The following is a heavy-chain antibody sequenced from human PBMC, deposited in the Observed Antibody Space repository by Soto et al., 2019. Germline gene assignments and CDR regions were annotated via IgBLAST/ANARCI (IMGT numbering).Heavy chain of an antibody. Sequence: SETLSLTCAISGGSISSNHWWSWVRQPPGKGLEWIGEIYHSGSTNYNSTLKSRVIISVDKSKNQFSLNLNSVTAADTAVYYCARKMFSTGEFDYWGQGTLVTVSS. CDR2: IYHSGST. CDR1: GGSISSNHW. CDR3: ARKMFSTGEFDY. J-gene: IGHJ4*02. D-gene: IGHD3-10*02. V-gene: IGHV4-4*02.